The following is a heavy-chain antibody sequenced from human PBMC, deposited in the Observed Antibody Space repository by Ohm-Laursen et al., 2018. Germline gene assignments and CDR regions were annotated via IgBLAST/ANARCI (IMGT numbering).Heavy chain of an antibody. CDR2: ISWNSGSI. V-gene: IGHV3-9*01. Sequence: SLRLSCAASGFTFDDYAMHWVRQAPGKGLEWVSGISWNSGSIGYADSVKGRFTISRDNAKNSLYLQMNSLRAEDTALYYCAKDMGPAALDPWGQGTLVTVSS. J-gene: IGHJ5*02. CDR3: AKDMGPAALDP. CDR1: GFTFDDYA. D-gene: IGHD2-2*01.